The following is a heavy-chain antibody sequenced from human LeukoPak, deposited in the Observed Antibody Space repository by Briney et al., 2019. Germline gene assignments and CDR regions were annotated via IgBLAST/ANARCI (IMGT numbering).Heavy chain of an antibody. Sequence: ASVKVSCKASGYTFTSYYMHWVRQSPGQGLEWMGIINPSGGSTSYAQKFQGRVTMTRDTSTSTVYMELSSLRPEDTAVYYCARAYSSSWPFDYWGQGTLVTVSS. J-gene: IGHJ4*02. CDR1: GYTFTSYY. D-gene: IGHD6-13*01. CDR3: ARAYSSSWPFDY. V-gene: IGHV1-46*01. CDR2: INPSGGST.